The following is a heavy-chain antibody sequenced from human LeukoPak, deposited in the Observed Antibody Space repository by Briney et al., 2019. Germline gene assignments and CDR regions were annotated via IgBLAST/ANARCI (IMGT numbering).Heavy chain of an antibody. CDR1: GYTFTSYG. CDR3: ARDQVLLWFGELLYGAFDI. J-gene: IGHJ3*02. V-gene: IGHV1-2*02. CDR2: INPNSGGT. D-gene: IGHD3-10*01. Sequence: ASVKVSCKASGYTFTSYGISWVRQAPGQGLEWMGWINPNSGGTNYAQKFQGRVTMTRDTSISTAYMELSRLRSDDTAVYYCARDQVLLWFGELLYGAFDIWGQGTMVTVSS.